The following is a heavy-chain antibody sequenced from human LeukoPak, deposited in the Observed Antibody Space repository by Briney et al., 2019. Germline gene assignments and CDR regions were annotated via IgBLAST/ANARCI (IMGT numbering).Heavy chain of an antibody. J-gene: IGHJ4*02. V-gene: IGHV4-4*02. Sequence: SGTLSLTCAVSGGSISSSNWWSWVRQPPGKGLEWIGEIYHSGTTNYNPSLKSRVTISLDKSKNQFSLKLSSVTAADTAVYYCARGYSGSYLDFDYWGQGTLVTVSS. D-gene: IGHD1-26*01. CDR2: IYHSGTT. CDR3: ARGYSGSYLDFDY. CDR1: GGSISSSNW.